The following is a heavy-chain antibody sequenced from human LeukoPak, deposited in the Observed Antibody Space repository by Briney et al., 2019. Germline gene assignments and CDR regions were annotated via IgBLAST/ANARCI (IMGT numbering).Heavy chain of an antibody. V-gene: IGHV3-53*01. J-gene: IGHJ5*02. Sequence: PGGSLRLSCAASGFTVNSNYMSWVRQAPGKGLEWVSVIYSGGSTPYADSVKGRFTISKDNSKNTLYLQMNSLRAEDTAVYYCASFYGSGTYRFDPWGQGTLVTVSS. D-gene: IGHD3-10*01. CDR2: IYSGGST. CDR3: ASFYGSGTYRFDP. CDR1: GFTVNSNY.